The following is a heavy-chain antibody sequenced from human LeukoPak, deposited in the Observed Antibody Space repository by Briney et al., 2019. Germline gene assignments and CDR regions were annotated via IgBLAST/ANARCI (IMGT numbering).Heavy chain of an antibody. J-gene: IGHJ4*02. CDR3: ARHRGYSGYDLEYFDY. Sequence: SETLSLTCTVSGGSISSSSYYWGWIRQPPGKGLEWIGSIYYSGSTYYNPSLKRRVTISVDTSKNQFSLKLSSVTAADTAVYYCARHRGYSGYDLEYFDYWGQGTLVTVSS. D-gene: IGHD5-12*01. CDR1: GGSISSSSYY. CDR2: IYYSGST. V-gene: IGHV4-39*01.